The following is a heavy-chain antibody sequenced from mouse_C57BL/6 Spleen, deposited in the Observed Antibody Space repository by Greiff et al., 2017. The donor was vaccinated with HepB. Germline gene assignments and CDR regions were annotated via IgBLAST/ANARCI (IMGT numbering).Heavy chain of an antibody. J-gene: IGHJ2*01. D-gene: IGHD1-1*01. CDR2: IDPSDSYT. V-gene: IGHV1-69*01. Sequence: QVQLQQSGAELVMPGASVKLSCKASGYTFTSYWMHWVKQRPGQGLEWIGEIDPSDSYTNYNQKFKGKSTLTVDKSSSTAYMQLSSLTSEDSAVYYCARLLYGSSYGFDYWGQGTTLTVSS. CDR3: ARLLYGSSYGFDY. CDR1: GYTFTSYW.